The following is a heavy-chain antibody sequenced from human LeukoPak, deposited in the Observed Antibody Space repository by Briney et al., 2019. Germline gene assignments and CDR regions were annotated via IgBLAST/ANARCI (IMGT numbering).Heavy chain of an antibody. Sequence: SETLSLSCTVSGGSISSYYWSWIRQPPGKGLEWIGYIYYSGSTNYNPSLKSRVTISVDTSKNQFSLKLSSVTAADTAVYYCARGPPTIIVATWGQGTLVTVSS. CDR2: IYYSGST. CDR3: ARGPPTIIVAT. J-gene: IGHJ5*02. V-gene: IGHV4-59*01. CDR1: GGSISSYY. D-gene: IGHD3-22*01.